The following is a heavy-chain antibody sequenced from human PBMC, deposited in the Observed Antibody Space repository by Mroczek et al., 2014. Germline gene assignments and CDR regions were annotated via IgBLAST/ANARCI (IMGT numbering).Heavy chain of an antibody. J-gene: IGHJ4*02. CDR3: ARDPPTWVGATIGY. V-gene: IGHV3-30-3*01. CDR1: GFTFSSYA. D-gene: IGHD1-26*01. CDR2: ISYDGSNK. Sequence: QVQLVQSGGGVVQPGRSLRLSCAASGFTFSSYAMHWVRQAPGKGLEWVAVISYDGSNKYYADSVKGRFTISRDNSKNTLYLQMNSLRAEDTAVYYCARDPPTWVGATIGYWGQGTLVTVSS.